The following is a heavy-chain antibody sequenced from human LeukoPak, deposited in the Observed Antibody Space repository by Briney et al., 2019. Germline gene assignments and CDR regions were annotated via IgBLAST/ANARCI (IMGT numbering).Heavy chain of an antibody. CDR3: AARPASIAARGVGY. D-gene: IGHD6-6*01. J-gene: IGHJ4*02. CDR1: GFTFSSYW. Sequence: PGGSLRLSCAASGFTFSSYWMHWVRQAPGKGLVWVSRINSDGSSTSYADSVKGRFTISRDNAKNTLYLQMNSLRAEDTAVYYCAARPASIAARGVGYWGQGTLVTVSS. V-gene: IGHV3-74*01. CDR2: INSDGSST.